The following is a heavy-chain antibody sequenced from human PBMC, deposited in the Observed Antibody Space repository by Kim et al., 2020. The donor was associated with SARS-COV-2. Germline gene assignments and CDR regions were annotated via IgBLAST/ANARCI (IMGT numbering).Heavy chain of an antibody. V-gene: IGHV3-66*02. D-gene: IGHD3-10*01. CDR1: GFTVSSNY. CDR3: ARDQKSPYYYTGYGMDV. J-gene: IGHJ6*02. Sequence: GGSLRLSCAASGFTVSSNYMSWVRQAPGKGLEWVSVIYSGGSTYYADSVKGRFTISRDNSKNTLYLQMNSLRAEDTAVYYCARDQKSPYYYTGYGMDVWGQGTTVTVSS. CDR2: IYSGGST.